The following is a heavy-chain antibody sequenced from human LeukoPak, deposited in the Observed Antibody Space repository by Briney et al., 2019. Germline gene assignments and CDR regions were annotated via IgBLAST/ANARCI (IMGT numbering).Heavy chain of an antibody. Sequence: ASVKVSYKASGYTFTGYYMHWVRQAPGQGFEWMGWINPNTGGTNYAQNFQGRVTMTRDTSISTAYMELSGLRSDDTAVYYCASYPRYSSSPPFDYWGQGTLVTVSS. CDR2: INPNTGGT. CDR3: ASYPRYSSSPPFDY. D-gene: IGHD6-6*01. J-gene: IGHJ4*02. V-gene: IGHV1-2*02. CDR1: GYTFTGYY.